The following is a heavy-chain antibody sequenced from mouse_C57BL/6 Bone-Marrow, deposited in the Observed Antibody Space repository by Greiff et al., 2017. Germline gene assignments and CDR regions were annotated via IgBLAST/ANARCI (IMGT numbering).Heavy chain of an antibody. J-gene: IGHJ2*01. V-gene: IGHV1-61*01. D-gene: IGHD1-1*01. CDR2: IYPSDSET. CDR3: ARGGSSFFDY. CDR1: GYTFTSYW. Sequence: QVQLQQPGAELVRPGSSVKLSCKASGYTFTSYWMDWVKQRPGQGLEWIGNIYPSDSETHYNQKFKDKATLTVDTSSSTAYMQLSSLTSEDSAVYYCARGGSSFFDYWGQGTTLTVSS.